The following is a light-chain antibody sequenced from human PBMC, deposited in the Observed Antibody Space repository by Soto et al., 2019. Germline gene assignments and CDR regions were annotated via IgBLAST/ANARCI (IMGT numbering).Light chain of an antibody. J-gene: IGKJ5*01. CDR2: GAS. CDR1: QSVSSN. V-gene: IGKV3-15*01. CDR3: QQYNHWPPIT. Sequence: EIVMTQSPATLSVSPGERVTLFCRASQSVSSNLAWYQLKLGQAPRLLIYGASTRATDIPARFSGSGSGTEFTLSISSLQSEDSAVYLCQQYNHWPPITFGQGTRLEIK.